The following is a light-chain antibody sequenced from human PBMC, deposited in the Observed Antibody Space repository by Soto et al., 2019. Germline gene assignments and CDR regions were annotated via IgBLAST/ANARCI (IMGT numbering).Light chain of an antibody. J-gene: IGLJ7*01. CDR3: AAWDDSLNGPV. CDR2: SNN. V-gene: IGLV1-44*01. Sequence: QSVLTQPPSASGTPGQRVTISCSGSSSNIGSNTVNWYQQLPGTAPKLLIYSNNQRPSGVPDRFSGSKSGTSASLAISGIQSEDEADYYSAAWDDSLNGPVFGGGTQLNVL. CDR1: SSNIGSNT.